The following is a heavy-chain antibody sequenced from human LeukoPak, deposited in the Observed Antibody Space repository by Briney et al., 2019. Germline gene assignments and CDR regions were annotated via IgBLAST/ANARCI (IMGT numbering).Heavy chain of an antibody. CDR2: IYSGGST. J-gene: IGHJ4*02. V-gene: IGHV3-53*01. CDR1: GGSISSYY. Sequence: ETLSLTCTVSGGSISSYYWSWIRQPPGKGLEWVSVIYSGGSTYYADSVKGRFTISRDNSKNMLYLQMNSLTVGDTAEYYCAKAKGSGLKWYFDYWGQGTLVTVSS. CDR3: AKAKGSGLKWYFDY. D-gene: IGHD6-19*01.